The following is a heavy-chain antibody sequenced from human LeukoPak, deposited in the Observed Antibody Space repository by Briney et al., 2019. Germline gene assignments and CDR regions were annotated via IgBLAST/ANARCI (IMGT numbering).Heavy chain of an antibody. Sequence: GGSLTLSCAASGFTFSSYGMHWVRQAPGKGLEWVAFIRYDGSNKHYADSVKGRFTISRDNSKNTLYLQMNSLRAEDTAVYYCAKYGETPYDLLTGFIDYWGQGTLVTVSS. CDR3: AKYGETPYDLLTGFIDY. CDR1: GFTFSSYG. CDR2: IRYDGSNK. D-gene: IGHD3-9*01. J-gene: IGHJ4*02. V-gene: IGHV3-30*02.